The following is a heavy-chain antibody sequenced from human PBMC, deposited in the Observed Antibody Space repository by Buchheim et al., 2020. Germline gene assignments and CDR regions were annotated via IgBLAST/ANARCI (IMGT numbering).Heavy chain of an antibody. V-gene: IGHV3-33*01. CDR1: GFTFSNYG. J-gene: IGHJ6*02. CDR2: IWYDGSDK. Sequence: QVQLVESGGGVVQPGRSLRLSCAASGFTFSNYGMHWVRQAPGKGLDWVAVIWYDGSDKYYADSVKGRFTISRDSSKNTLYLQRNSLRAEDTAVYYCARNRQENGMDVWGQGTT. CDR3: ARNRQENGMDV.